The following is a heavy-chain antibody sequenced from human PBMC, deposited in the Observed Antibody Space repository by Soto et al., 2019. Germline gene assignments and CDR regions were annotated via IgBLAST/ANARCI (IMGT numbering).Heavy chain of an antibody. D-gene: IGHD3-3*01. J-gene: IGHJ4*02. V-gene: IGHV3-30*03. CDR1: GFTFSVYC. CDR3: ARTITTSGVSSRGRGALLDS. Sequence: GGSLRLSGAACGFTFSVYCIHWVRQAPCKGLEWVAVISHEGISKHYADSVQGRFTISRDNARNTVSLLMNSLRAEDTAICYFARTITTSGVSSRGRGALLDSFGQRTLLTVCS. CDR2: ISHEGISK.